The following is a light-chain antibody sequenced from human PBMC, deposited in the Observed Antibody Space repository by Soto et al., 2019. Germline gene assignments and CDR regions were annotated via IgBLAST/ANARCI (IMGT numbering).Light chain of an antibody. Sequence: IQMTQSPSSVTASVGDRVTITCGASQGISSWLAWYQKKPGKAPNLLIYAASSLQSGVPSRFRGSESGTDFTLTISSLQPEDCAIYFCQQANSFPITFGQGTRLEIK. CDR2: AAS. CDR3: QQANSFPIT. V-gene: IGKV1-12*01. CDR1: QGISSW. J-gene: IGKJ5*01.